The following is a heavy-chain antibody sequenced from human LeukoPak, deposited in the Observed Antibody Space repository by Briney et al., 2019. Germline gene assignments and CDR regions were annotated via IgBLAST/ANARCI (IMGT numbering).Heavy chain of an antibody. CDR1: GGSIRTHY. V-gene: IGHV4-59*11. J-gene: IGHJ4*02. Sequence: SETLSLTCTVSGGSIRTHYWTWIRQPPGKGLEWIGYVHYSGVTDYNPSLGIRVTISLDTSKSQFSLELRSATAADTAVYYCARDQSEFDYWGQGTLVTVSS. CDR2: VHYSGVT. CDR3: ARDQSEFDY.